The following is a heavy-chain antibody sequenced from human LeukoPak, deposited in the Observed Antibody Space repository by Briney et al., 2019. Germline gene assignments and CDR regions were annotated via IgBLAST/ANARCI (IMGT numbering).Heavy chain of an antibody. J-gene: IGHJ4*02. Sequence: ASVKVSCKASGYTFTGYYMHWVRQAPGQGLEWMGWINPNHGDTNYAQKFQDRVSMTRDTSISTAYMHLSRLRSDDAAVYYCARSPHILTGENFDYWGQGTLLTVSS. CDR1: GYTFTGYY. CDR2: INPNHGDT. D-gene: IGHD3-9*01. CDR3: ARSPHILTGENFDY. V-gene: IGHV1-2*02.